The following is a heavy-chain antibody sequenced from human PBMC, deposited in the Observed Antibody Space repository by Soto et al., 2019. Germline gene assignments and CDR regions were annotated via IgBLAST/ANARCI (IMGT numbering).Heavy chain of an antibody. CDR2: ISYDGSNK. CDR1: GFTFSSYG. J-gene: IGHJ6*03. Sequence: GGSLRLSCAASGFTFSSYGMHWVRQAPGKGLEWVAVISYDGSNKYYADSVKGRFTISRDNSKNTLYLQMNSLRAEDTAVYYCAKGGVDDYGDYEPMEYYYMDVWGKGTTVTVSS. V-gene: IGHV3-30*18. CDR3: AKGGVDDYGDYEPMEYYYMDV. D-gene: IGHD4-17*01.